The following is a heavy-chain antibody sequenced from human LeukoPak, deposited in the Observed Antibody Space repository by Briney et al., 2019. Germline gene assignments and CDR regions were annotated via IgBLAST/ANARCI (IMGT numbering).Heavy chain of an antibody. J-gene: IGHJ3*02. CDR3: ARRYSGHDAFDI. Sequence: SGESLKISCKGSGYRFTSYWIGWVRQMPGKGLEWMGIIHPGDSDTTYSPSFQGQVTISADKSITTAYLQWSSLKASDTAMYYCARRYSGHDAFDIWGQGTMVTVSS. V-gene: IGHV5-51*01. CDR2: IHPGDSDT. CDR1: GYRFTSYW. D-gene: IGHD3-16*02.